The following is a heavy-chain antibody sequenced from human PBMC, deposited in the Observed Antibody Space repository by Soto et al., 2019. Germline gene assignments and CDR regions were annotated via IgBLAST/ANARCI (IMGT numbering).Heavy chain of an antibody. V-gene: IGHV3-30*18. J-gene: IGHJ4*02. Sequence: GGSLSLSCAASGFTFSSYGMHWVRQAPGKGLEWVAVISYDGSNKYYADSVKGRFTISRDDSKNTLYLQMNSLRAEDTAVYYCAKDILVYSSGWDLSDYWGQGTLVTVSS. CDR3: AKDILVYSSGWDLSDY. CDR2: ISYDGSNK. D-gene: IGHD6-19*01. CDR1: GFTFSSYG.